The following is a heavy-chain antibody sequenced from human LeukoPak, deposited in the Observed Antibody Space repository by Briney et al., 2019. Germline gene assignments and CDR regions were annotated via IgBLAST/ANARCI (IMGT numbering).Heavy chain of an antibody. CDR1: LLTFCSDA. CDR2: ISGSGGST. Sequence: CLCLSRAASLLTFCSDAIGWVRQAPGGGLEWVSAISGSGGSTYYADSVKGRFTISRDNSKNTLYLQMNSLRAEDTAVYYCAKGQLLGGYNWFDPWGQGTLVTVSS. CDR3: AKGQLLGGYNWFDP. V-gene: IGHV3-23*01. D-gene: IGHD2-2*01. J-gene: IGHJ5*02.